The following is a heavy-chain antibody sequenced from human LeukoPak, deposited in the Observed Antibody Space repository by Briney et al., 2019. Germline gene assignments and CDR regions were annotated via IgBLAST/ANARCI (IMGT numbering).Heavy chain of an antibody. CDR2: ISGSGGST. Sequence: AGGSLRLSCAASGFTFSSYAMSWVRQAPGKGLEWVSAISGSGGSTYYADSVKGRFTISRDNSKNTLYLQMNSLRAEDTAVYFCARDKGGMVPFDYWGQGTLVTVSS. D-gene: IGHD3-10*01. V-gene: IGHV3-23*01. CDR3: ARDKGGMVPFDY. CDR1: GFTFSSYA. J-gene: IGHJ4*02.